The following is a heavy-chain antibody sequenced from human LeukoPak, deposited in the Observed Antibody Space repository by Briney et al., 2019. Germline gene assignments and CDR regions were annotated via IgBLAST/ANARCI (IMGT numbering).Heavy chain of an antibody. CDR1: DDSITMYY. V-gene: IGHV4-34*01. D-gene: IGHD2-2*01. CDR2: INHSGST. J-gene: IGHJ5*02. Sequence: PSETLSLTCSVSDDSITMYYWTWIRQPPGKGLEWIGEINHSGSTNYNPSLKSRVTISVDTSKNQFSLKLSSVTAADTAVYYCARSHCSSTSCSPGWFDPWGQGTLVTVSS. CDR3: ARSHCSSTSCSPGWFDP.